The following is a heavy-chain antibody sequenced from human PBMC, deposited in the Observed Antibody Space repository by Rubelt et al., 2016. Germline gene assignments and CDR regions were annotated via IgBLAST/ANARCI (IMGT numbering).Heavy chain of an antibody. Sequence: LQLQESGPGLVKPSETLSLICTVSGGSISSSSYYWGWIRQPPGKGLVWVSRVNPDGSRTDYADSAKGRFTISRDNAKNTLYLQMNSLGAEDTAVYNCARSSNGLVEYWGQGTLVTVSS. CDR1: GGSISSSSYY. CDR2: VNPDGSRT. J-gene: IGHJ4*02. V-gene: IGHV3-74*01. CDR3: ARSSNGLVEY. D-gene: IGHD2-8*01.